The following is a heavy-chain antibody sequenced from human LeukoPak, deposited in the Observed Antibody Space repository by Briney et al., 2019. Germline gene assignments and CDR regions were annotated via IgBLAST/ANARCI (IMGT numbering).Heavy chain of an antibody. J-gene: IGHJ6*04. D-gene: IGHD2-21*01. CDR1: GGSFGGYY. CDR2: INHSGST. CDR3: ARGPGVAVMDV. V-gene: IGHV4-34*01. Sequence: SETLSLTCAVYGGSFGGYYWSWIRQPPGKGLEWIGEINHSGSTSYNPSLKSRVTISVDTSKNQFSLKLSSVTAADTAVYYCARGPGVAVMDVWGKGTTVTVSS.